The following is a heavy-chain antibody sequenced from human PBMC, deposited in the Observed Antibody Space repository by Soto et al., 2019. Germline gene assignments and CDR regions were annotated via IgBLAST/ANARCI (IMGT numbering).Heavy chain of an antibody. V-gene: IGHV4-59*12. CDR3: ARDRDFDY. CDR1: GGSKSSYY. Sequence: SETLSTTSTVSGGSKSSYYWSWIRQPPGKGLEWIGYIYYSGSTNYNPSLKSRVTISVDTSKNQFSLKLSSVTAADTAVYYCARDRDFDYWGQGTLVTVSS. J-gene: IGHJ4*02. CDR2: IYYSGST.